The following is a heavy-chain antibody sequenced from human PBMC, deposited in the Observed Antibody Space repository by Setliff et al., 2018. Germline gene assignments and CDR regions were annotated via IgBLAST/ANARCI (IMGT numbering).Heavy chain of an antibody. J-gene: IGHJ4*02. Sequence: PGGSLRLSCAASGFTFSSYTMNWVRQAPGQGLEWVSSIDSSSTWIYYADSVKGRFTISRDNAKNSLYLQMNSLRAEDTATYYCVTDPPFSGWSFDSWGQGTLVTVSS. V-gene: IGHV3-21*01. D-gene: IGHD6-19*01. CDR2: IDSSSTWI. CDR3: VTDPPFSGWSFDS. CDR1: GFTFSSYT.